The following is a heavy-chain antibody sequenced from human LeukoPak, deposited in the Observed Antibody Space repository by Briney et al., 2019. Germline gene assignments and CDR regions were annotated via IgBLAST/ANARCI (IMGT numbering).Heavy chain of an antibody. Sequence: GRSLRLSCAASGFTFDDYAMHWVRQAPGKGLERVSGISWNSGSIGYADSVKGRFTISRDDAKNSLYLQMNSLRAEDMALYYCAKSGTSGYAFDYWGQGTLVTVSS. J-gene: IGHJ4*02. CDR2: ISWNSGSI. CDR3: AKSGTSGYAFDY. V-gene: IGHV3-9*03. CDR1: GFTFDDYA. D-gene: IGHD3-22*01.